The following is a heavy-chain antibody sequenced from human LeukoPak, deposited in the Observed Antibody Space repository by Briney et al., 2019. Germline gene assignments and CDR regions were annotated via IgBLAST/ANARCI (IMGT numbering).Heavy chain of an antibody. Sequence: DPSETLSLTCAVYGGSFSGYYWSWIRQPPGKGLEWIGEINHSGSTNYNPSLKSRVTISVDTSKNQFSLKLSSVTAADTAVYYCARGLTMAWHNAFDIWGQGTMVTVSS. CDR3: ARGLTMAWHNAFDI. CDR1: GGSFSGYY. CDR2: INHSGST. J-gene: IGHJ3*02. D-gene: IGHD3-10*01. V-gene: IGHV4-34*01.